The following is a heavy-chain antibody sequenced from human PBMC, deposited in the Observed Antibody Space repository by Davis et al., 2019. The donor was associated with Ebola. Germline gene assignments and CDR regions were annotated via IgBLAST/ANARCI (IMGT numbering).Heavy chain of an antibody. J-gene: IGHJ4*02. Sequence: HTGGSLRLSCAASGFTFNPYAMTWVRQAPGKGLVWVSRIKTDGSSTGYGDSVQGRFTISRDNAKNTLYLQMNDLRAEDTAVYYCAKDGIAVSDYWGQGTLVTVSS. V-gene: IGHV3-74*01. CDR1: GFTFNPYA. CDR3: AKDGIAVSDY. CDR2: IKTDGSST. D-gene: IGHD6-19*01.